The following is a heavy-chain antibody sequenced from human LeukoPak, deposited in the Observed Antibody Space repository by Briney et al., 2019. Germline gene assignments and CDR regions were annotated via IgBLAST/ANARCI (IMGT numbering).Heavy chain of an antibody. CDR3: AREPGFDSSGYLNWFDP. J-gene: IGHJ5*02. D-gene: IGHD3-22*01. CDR1: GFTFSSYG. V-gene: IGHV3-30*03. CDR2: ISYDGSNK. Sequence: GGSLRLSCAASGFTFSSYGMHWVRQAPGKGLEWVAVISYDGSNKYYADSVKGRFTISRDNSKNTLYLQMNSLRAEDTAVYYCAREPGFDSSGYLNWFDPWGQGTLVTVSS.